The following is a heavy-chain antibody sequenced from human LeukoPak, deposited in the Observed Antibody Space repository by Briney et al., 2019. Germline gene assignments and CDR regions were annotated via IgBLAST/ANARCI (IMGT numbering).Heavy chain of an antibody. Sequence: GGSLRLSCAASGFTLSSYEMNWVRQAPGKGLEWVSYISSSGSTKYYTDSVRGRFTVSRDNAKNSLSLQMNSLRAEDTAVYYCAREIAGSGPAFDIWSQGTKVTVSS. D-gene: IGHD6-13*01. CDR3: AREIAGSGPAFDI. CDR1: GFTLSSYE. J-gene: IGHJ3*02. CDR2: ISSSGSTK. V-gene: IGHV3-48*03.